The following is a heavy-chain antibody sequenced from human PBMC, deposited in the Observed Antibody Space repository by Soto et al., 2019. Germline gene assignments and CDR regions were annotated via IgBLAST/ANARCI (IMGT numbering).Heavy chain of an antibody. Sequence: GGSLRLSCAASGFTFSNAWMSWVRQAPGKGLEWVGRIKSKTDGGTTDYAAPVKGRFTISRDDSKNTLYLQMNSLKTEDTAVYYCTTEELRFLEWFPDAFDIWGQGTMVTVSS. CDR3: TTEELRFLEWFPDAFDI. J-gene: IGHJ3*02. CDR1: GFTFSNAW. D-gene: IGHD3-3*01. V-gene: IGHV3-15*01. CDR2: IKSKTDGGTT.